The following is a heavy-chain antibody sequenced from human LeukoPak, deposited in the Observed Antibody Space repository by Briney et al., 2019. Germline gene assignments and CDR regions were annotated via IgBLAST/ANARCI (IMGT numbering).Heavy chain of an antibody. V-gene: IGHV1-69*04. Sequence: ASVKVSCKASGGTFISYAISWVRQAPGQGLKWMGRSIPICGIENYAQKFQGRVTITADKSTSTVYLGLSSLRSEDTAVYYCASERDKQLLRYYFYSYGMDVWGQGLMVTVSS. CDR2: SIPICGIE. D-gene: IGHD3-16*01. CDR1: GGTFISYA. CDR3: ASERDKQLLRYYFYSYGMDV. J-gene: IGHJ6*02.